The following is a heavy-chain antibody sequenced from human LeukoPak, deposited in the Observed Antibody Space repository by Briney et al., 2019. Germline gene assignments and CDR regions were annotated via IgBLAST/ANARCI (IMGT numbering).Heavy chain of an antibody. Sequence: PGGSLRLSCAASGFIFGTYWMNWVRQAPGKGLEWVSSISSSSSYIYYADSVKGRFTISRDNAKNSLYLQMNSLRAEDTAVYYCARASVTAIAVAGTTWGQGTLVTVSS. CDR2: ISSSSSYI. CDR3: ARASVTAIAVAGTT. D-gene: IGHD6-19*01. V-gene: IGHV3-21*01. J-gene: IGHJ5*02. CDR1: GFIFGTYW.